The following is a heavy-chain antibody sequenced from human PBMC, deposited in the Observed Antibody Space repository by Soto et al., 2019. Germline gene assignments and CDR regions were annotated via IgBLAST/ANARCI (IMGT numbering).Heavy chain of an antibody. D-gene: IGHD3-3*01. CDR3: ARPEGELGSGYDS. CDR1: GFSFSDYW. V-gene: IGHV3-7*01. CDR2: IKQDGSEK. Sequence: GGSLRLSCAASGFSFSDYWMSWVRQAPGKGLEWVANIKQDGSEKYYVDSVKGRFTIYRDNAKNSLYLQMNSLRAEDTAVYYCARPEGELGSGYDSWGQGTLVTVSS. J-gene: IGHJ5*01.